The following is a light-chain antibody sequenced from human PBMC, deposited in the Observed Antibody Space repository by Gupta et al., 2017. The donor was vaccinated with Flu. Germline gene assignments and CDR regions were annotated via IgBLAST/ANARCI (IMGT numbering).Light chain of an antibody. CDR3: QQYNYWPGT. CDR2: GAS. V-gene: IGKV3-15*01. Sequence: GERATLSCRASQSVSSSLAWYQQKPGQPPRLLIYGASTRATGIPARFSGSGSGTEFTFTISSLQSEDFAVYYCQQYNYWPGTFGQGTKVEIK. J-gene: IGKJ1*01. CDR1: QSVSSS.